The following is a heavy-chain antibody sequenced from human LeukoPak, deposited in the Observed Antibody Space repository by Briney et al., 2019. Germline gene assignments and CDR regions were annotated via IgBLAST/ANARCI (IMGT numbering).Heavy chain of an antibody. CDR3: TRNTHFYDSIGYDEDY. CDR2: INPKSGGT. D-gene: IGHD3-22*01. Sequence: ASVTVSCKASGYTFTGYYMHWVRQAPGPGLESVVWINPKSGGTNYAQKFQGRVTMTRDTSISTAYMELSRLRSDDTAVYYCTRNTHFYDSIGYDEDYWGQGTLVTVSS. V-gene: IGHV1-2*02. CDR1: GYTFTGYY. J-gene: IGHJ4*02.